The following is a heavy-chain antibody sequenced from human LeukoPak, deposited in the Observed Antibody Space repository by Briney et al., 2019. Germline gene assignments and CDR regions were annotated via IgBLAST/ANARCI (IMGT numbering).Heavy chain of an antibody. CDR1: GFTFTNYA. V-gene: IGHV3-23*01. Sequence: GGSLRLSCAASGFTFTNYAMSWVRQASGKGLEWVSAISDRGDRQYYADSVKGRFTISRDNSMNTLRLQMNSLSVEDTAVYYCVVYTGGYRSQFWGQGTLVTVSS. J-gene: IGHJ4*02. CDR2: ISDRGDRQ. CDR3: VVYTGGYRSQF. D-gene: IGHD5-24*01.